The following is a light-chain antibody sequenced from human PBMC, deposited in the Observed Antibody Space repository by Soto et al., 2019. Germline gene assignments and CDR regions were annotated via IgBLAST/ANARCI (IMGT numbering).Light chain of an antibody. Sequence: EIVLTQSPAILSVSPGERATLSCRANQSISSNLAWYQQKPGQAPRLLIYGASGRATGTPDRFSGSGSGTDFTLTISRLEPEDFAVYYCQQYGNSPITFGQGTRLEIK. J-gene: IGKJ5*01. CDR2: GAS. V-gene: IGKV3-20*01. CDR3: QQYGNSPIT. CDR1: QSISSN.